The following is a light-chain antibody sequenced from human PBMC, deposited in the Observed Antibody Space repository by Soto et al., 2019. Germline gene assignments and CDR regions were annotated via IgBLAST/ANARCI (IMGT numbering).Light chain of an antibody. J-gene: IGLJ1*01. CDR3: SSYTSSSTLEV. Sequence: QSVLAQPASVCGSPGEAITISCTGTSSDVGGYNYVSWYQQYPGKAPKLMIYDVTNRPSGVSNRFSGSKSGNTASLSISGLQAEDEAEYYCSSYTSSSTLEVFGTGTKVTV. CDR1: SSDVGGYNY. CDR2: DVT. V-gene: IGLV2-14*01.